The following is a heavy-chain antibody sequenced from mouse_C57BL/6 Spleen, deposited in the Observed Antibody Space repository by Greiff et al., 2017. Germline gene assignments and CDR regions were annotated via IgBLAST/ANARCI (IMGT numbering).Heavy chain of an antibody. D-gene: IGHD1-1*01. CDR2: IDPNSGGT. J-gene: IGHJ1*03. V-gene: IGHV1-72*01. CDR1: GYTFTSYW. Sequence: QVQLQQPGAELVKPGASVKLSCKASGYTFTSYWMHWVKQRPGRGLEWIGRIDPNSGGTKYNEKFKSKATLTVDKPSSTAYMHLSSLTSEDSAVDYCARSDFGSSYSDWYFDVWGKGTTVTVSS. CDR3: ARSDFGSSYSDWYFDV.